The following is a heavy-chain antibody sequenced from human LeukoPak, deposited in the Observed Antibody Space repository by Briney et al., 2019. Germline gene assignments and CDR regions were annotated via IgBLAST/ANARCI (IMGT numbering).Heavy chain of an antibody. CDR2: INPNSGGT. J-gene: IGHJ5*02. V-gene: IGHV1-2*02. D-gene: IGHD2-15*01. Sequence: ASVKVSCKASGYTFTGYYMHWVRQAPGQGLEWMGWINPNSGGTNYAQKFQGRVTMTRDTSISTAYMELSRLRSDDTAVYYCAREVEPVVVVATRPHNHNWFDPWGQGTLVTVSS. CDR3: AREVEPVVVVATRPHNHNWFDP. CDR1: GYTFTGYY.